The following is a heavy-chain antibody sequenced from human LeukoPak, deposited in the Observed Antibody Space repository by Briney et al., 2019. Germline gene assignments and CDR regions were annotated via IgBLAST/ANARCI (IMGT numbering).Heavy chain of an antibody. J-gene: IGHJ4*02. CDR1: GYTFTGYY. CDR2: INPNSGGT. Sequence: GASVKVSCKASGYTFTGYYMHWVRQAPGQGLEWMGWINPNSGGTNYAQKFQGRVTMTRDTSISTAYMELSRLRSDDTVVYYCARGREHTIFGVVTVDFDYWGQGTLVTVSS. V-gene: IGHV1-2*02. D-gene: IGHD3-3*01. CDR3: ARGREHTIFGVVTVDFDY.